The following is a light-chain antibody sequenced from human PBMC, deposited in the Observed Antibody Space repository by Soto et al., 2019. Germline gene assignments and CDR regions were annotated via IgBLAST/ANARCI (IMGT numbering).Light chain of an antibody. CDR1: RSNVGRNS. V-gene: IGLV1-44*01. CDR2: SHD. CDR3: AAWDDSLNAWV. J-gene: IGLJ3*02. Sequence: QSAVTQPPSASQTPGQRVTISCSGSRSNVGRNSVSWYQHVPGTAPKLLIYSHDQRPSGVPDRISASRSGTAASLVISGLRSEDEAFYYCAAWDDSLNAWVFGGGTKVTVL.